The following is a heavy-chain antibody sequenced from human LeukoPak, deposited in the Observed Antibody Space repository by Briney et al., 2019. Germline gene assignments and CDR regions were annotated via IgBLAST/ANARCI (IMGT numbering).Heavy chain of an antibody. CDR3: ARVLGGDCDFWSGYYIDY. D-gene: IGHD3-3*01. CDR2: IYYSGST. V-gene: IGHV4-61*01. CDR1: GGSVSSGSYY. Sequence: SETLSLTCTVSGGSVSSGSYYWSWIRQPPGKGLEWIGYIYYSGSTNYNPSLKSRVTISVDTSKNQFSLKLSSVTAADTAVYYCARVLGGDCDFWSGYYIDYWGQGTLVTVSS. J-gene: IGHJ4*02.